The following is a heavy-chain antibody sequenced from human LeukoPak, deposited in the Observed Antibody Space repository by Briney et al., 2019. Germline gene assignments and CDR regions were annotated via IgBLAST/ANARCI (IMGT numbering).Heavy chain of an antibody. D-gene: IGHD1-14*01. CDR2: ISYDGSNK. V-gene: IGHV3-30-3*01. J-gene: IGHJ6*02. Sequence: GRSLRLSCAASGFTFSSYAMHWVRQAPGKGLEWVAVISYDGSNKYYADSVKGRFTISRDNSKNTLYLQMNSLRAEDTAVYYCAREIRPRASAPAFEPTNREYYYYYGMDVWGQGTTVTVSS. CDR3: AREIRPRASAPAFEPTNREYYYYYGMDV. CDR1: GFTFSSYA.